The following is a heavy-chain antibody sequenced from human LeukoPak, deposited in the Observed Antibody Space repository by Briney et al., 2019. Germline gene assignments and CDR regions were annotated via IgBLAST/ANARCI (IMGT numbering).Heavy chain of an antibody. CDR1: GGSVSSYY. CDR3: ARDSGGSYYFDY. J-gene: IGHJ4*02. Sequence: SETLSLTCTVSGGSVSSYYWSWIRQPPGKGLEWIGYMYYSGSTNYNPSLKSRVTISIDTSKNQFSLKLSSVTAADTAVYYCARDSGGSYYFDYWGQGTLVTVSS. V-gene: IGHV4-59*02. CDR2: MYYSGST. D-gene: IGHD1-26*01.